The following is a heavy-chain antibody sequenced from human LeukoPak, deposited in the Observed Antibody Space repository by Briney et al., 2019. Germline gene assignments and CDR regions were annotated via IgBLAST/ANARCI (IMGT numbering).Heavy chain of an antibody. CDR3: ARATIAAVRFDP. CDR2: IYYSGST. J-gene: IGHJ5*02. V-gene: IGHV4-59*01. D-gene: IGHD6-13*01. Sequence: SETLSLTCTVSGGSISSYYWSWIRHPPGKGLEWIGYIYYSGSTNYNPSLKSRVTISVDTSKNQFSLKLSSVTAADTAVYYCARATIAAVRFDPWGQGTLVTVSS. CDR1: GGSISSYY.